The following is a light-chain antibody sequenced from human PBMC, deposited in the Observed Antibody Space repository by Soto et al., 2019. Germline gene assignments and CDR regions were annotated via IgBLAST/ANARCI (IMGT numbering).Light chain of an antibody. CDR2: KVS. J-gene: IGKJ4*01. CDR3: MQATHVPLT. V-gene: IGKV2-30*02. CDR1: QSLLHSDGNTY. Sequence: DVVMTQSPLSLPVSLGQPASISCRSSQSLLHSDGNTYLNWFQLRPGQSPRRLIYKVSNRDSGVPDRFSGSWAGTDFALKLSRVEADDVGVYYCMQATHVPLTFGGGTMVDI.